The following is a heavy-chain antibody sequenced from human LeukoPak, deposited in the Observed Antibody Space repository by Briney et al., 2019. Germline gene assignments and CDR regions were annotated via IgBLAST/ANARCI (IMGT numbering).Heavy chain of an antibody. CDR1: GGTFSSYA. V-gene: IGHV1-69*05. CDR3: ARGMGPNGVFDY. CDR2: IIPIFGTA. J-gene: IGHJ4*02. Sequence: GASVKVSCKASGGTFSSYAISWVRQAPGQGLEWMGRIIPIFGTANYAQKFQGRVTITTDESTSTAYMELSSLRSEDTAVYYCARGMGPNGVFDYWGQGTLVTVSS. D-gene: IGHD2-8*01.